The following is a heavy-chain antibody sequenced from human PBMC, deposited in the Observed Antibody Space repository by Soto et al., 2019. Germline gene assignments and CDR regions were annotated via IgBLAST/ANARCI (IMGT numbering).Heavy chain of an antibody. J-gene: IGHJ5*02. CDR2: IRNTPYGGTT. Sequence: GGSLRLSCNCSGFSFSEHAMTWVRQAPGKGLEWVGFIRNTPYGGTTDYAASVRGRFTISRDDTESIAYLQMNSLNSEDSGVYYCSRGSFGYYGPWGPGTLVTVSS. CDR3: SRGSFGYYGP. D-gene: IGHD2-2*03. V-gene: IGHV3-49*04. CDR1: GFSFSEHA.